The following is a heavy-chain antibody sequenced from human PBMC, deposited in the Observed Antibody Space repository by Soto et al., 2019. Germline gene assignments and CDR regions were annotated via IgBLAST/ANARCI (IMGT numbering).Heavy chain of an antibody. V-gene: IGHV5-51*01. CDR3: ARYNAPSLAGNWFDP. D-gene: IGHD1-20*01. CDR2: IYPDDSQT. Sequence: EVQLVQSGAEVKKAGESLKISCKGSGYTFVHYWIVWVRQMPGRGLEWMGLIYPDDSQTRYSPSFQGQITISADKSTNTASLQWSSLEASDTAMYYCARYNAPSLAGNWFDPWGQGTLVTVSS. CDR1: GYTFVHYW. J-gene: IGHJ5*02.